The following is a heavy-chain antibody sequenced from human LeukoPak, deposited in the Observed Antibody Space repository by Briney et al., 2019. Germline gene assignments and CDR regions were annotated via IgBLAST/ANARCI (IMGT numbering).Heavy chain of an antibody. CDR2: MNPNSGNT. Sequence: ASVKVSCKASGDTFTSYDINWGRQAPGQGLEWMGWMNPNSGNTGYAQKFQGRVTMTRNTSISTDYMELSSLRSKDTAVYYCARGRELRYFDWDYGMDVWGQGTTVTVSS. D-gene: IGHD3-9*01. CDR1: GDTFTSYD. J-gene: IGHJ6*02. CDR3: ARGRELRYFDWDYGMDV. V-gene: IGHV1-8*01.